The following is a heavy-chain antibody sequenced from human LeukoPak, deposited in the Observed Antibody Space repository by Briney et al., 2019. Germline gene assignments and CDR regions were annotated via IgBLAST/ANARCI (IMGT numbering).Heavy chain of an antibody. Sequence: GGSLRLSCAASGFTFSNYWMHWVRRAPGKGLVWVSRINSDGSSTSYADSVKGRFTISRDNAKNTLYLQMNSLRAEDTAVYCARVSSGSYFGYYYYYMDVWGKGTTVTVSS. D-gene: IGHD1-26*01. V-gene: IGHV3-74*01. CDR1: GFTFSNYW. J-gene: IGHJ6*03. CDR3: ARVSSGSYFGYYYYYMDV. CDR2: INSDGSST.